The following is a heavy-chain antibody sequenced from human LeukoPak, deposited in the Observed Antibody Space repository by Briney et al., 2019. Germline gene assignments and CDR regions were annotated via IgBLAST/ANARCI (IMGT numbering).Heavy chain of an antibody. Sequence: PGGSLRLSCAASGFPFSSYAMKWVRQAPGKGLEWVSGMNWNGGSTGYADSVEGRFTISRDNAKNSQYLQMNSLRVEDTALYYCARAQTYGDSRLLLDYWGQGTLVTVSS. V-gene: IGHV3-20*04. CDR1: GFPFSSYA. J-gene: IGHJ4*02. CDR3: ARAQTYGDSRLLLDY. D-gene: IGHD2-21*02. CDR2: MNWNGGST.